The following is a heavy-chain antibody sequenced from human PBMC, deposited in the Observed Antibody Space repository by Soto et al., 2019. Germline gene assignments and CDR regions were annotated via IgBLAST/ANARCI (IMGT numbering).Heavy chain of an antibody. Sequence: GEALKISWKGAGYSFTSYWIGWGRQRPGKGVEWRGIIYPGESDTRYSRSCEGQVTISADKSITTAYLQWSSLKASDTAMYYCPRLVAGFFSGYFATWGMETLVTVSA. D-gene: IGHD2-8*02. CDR1: GYSFTSYW. V-gene: IGHV5-51*01. CDR2: IYPGESDT. J-gene: IGHJ4*02. CDR3: PRLVAGFFSGYFAT.